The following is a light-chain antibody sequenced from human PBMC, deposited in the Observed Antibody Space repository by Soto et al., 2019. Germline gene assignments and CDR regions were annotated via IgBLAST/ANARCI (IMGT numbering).Light chain of an antibody. V-gene: IGKV3-15*01. Sequence: EIVMTQSPATLSVSPGERATLSCRASQSVSSNLAWYQQKPGQAPRLLIFGASTRATGIPARFSGSGSGTECTLTIGSLQSEDFAGYYCQQYNEWPPLTFGGGTKVEIK. J-gene: IGKJ4*01. CDR2: GAS. CDR1: QSVSSN. CDR3: QQYNEWPPLT.